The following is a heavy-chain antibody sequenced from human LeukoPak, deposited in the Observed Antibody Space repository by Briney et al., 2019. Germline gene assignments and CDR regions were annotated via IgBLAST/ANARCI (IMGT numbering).Heavy chain of an antibody. J-gene: IGHJ6*02. V-gene: IGHV3-53*04. CDR2: IYSGGST. Sequence: PGGSLSLSCAAYGFTVSSNYMSWARQAPGKGMGWVSVIYSGGSTYYADSVKGRFTISRHNSKNTLYLQMNSLRAEDTAVYYCAREAEENGMDVWGQGTTVTVSS. CDR3: AREAEENGMDV. CDR1: GFTVSSNY.